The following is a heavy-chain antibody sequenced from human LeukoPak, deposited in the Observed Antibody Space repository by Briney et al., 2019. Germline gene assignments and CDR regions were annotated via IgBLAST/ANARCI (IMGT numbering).Heavy chain of an antibody. CDR3: STYSGYIFAAFDI. Sequence: GGSLRLSCAASGFTFSNAWMFWVRQAPGKGLEWVGRIKSKTDGGTTDYAAPVKGRFTISRDDSKNTLYLQMNSLKTEDTALYYCSTYSGYIFAAFDIWGQGTMVTVSS. J-gene: IGHJ3*02. CDR2: IKSKTDGGTT. CDR1: GFTFSNAW. D-gene: IGHD5-12*01. V-gene: IGHV3-15*01.